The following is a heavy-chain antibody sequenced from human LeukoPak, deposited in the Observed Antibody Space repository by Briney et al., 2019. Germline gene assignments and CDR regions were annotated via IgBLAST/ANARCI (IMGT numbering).Heavy chain of an antibody. D-gene: IGHD3-10*01. V-gene: IGHV1-8*01. Sequence: ASVKVSCKAAGYTFTSYDINWVRQATGQGLEWRGWMNPNSGNTGYAQKFQGRVTMTRNTSISTAYMELSSLRSEDTAVYYCARGFGDLLYWFDPWGQGTLVTVSS. CDR1: GYTFTSYD. J-gene: IGHJ5*02. CDR2: MNPNSGNT. CDR3: ARGFGDLLYWFDP.